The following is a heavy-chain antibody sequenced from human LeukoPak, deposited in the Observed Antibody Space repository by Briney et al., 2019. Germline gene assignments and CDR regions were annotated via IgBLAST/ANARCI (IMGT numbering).Heavy chain of an antibody. CDR2: INHSGST. D-gene: IGHD3-22*01. V-gene: IGHV4-34*08. J-gene: IGHJ4*01. CDR3: APEYYYDSSGSLYYFDY. Sequence: PSETLSLTCAVYGGTFSGYYWSWIRQPPGKGLEWIGEINHSGSTNYNPSLKSRVAIPLDESKHQFSLNQSSVTGEDTAVYYCAPEYYYDSSGSLYYFDYWGQKTPVTVSS. CDR1: GGTFSGYY.